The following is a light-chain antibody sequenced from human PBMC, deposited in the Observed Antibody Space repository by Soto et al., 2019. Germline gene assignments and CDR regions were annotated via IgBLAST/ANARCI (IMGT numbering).Light chain of an antibody. CDR2: GVT. CDR1: SSDVGGYDS. J-gene: IGLJ1*01. V-gene: IGLV2-14*01. CDR3: SSYTSRATVV. Sequence: QSVLTQPASVSGSPGQSIAISCTGPSSDVGGYDSVSWYQKQPDKAPKLLIYGVTNRPSGVSSRFSGSKSGNTASLTISGLRTDDEADYFCSSYTSRATVVFGTGTKVTVL.